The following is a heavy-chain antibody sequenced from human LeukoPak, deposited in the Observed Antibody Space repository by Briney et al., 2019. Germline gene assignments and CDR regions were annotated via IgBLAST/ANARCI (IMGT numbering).Heavy chain of an antibody. Sequence: GASVKVSCKASGGTFSSYTISWVRQAPGQGLEWVGRIIPILGIANYAQKFQGRVAITADKSTSTAYMELSSLRSEDTAVYYCARGYYYDSSGVDYWGQGTLVTVSS. D-gene: IGHD3-22*01. CDR2: IIPILGIA. CDR1: GGTFSSYT. J-gene: IGHJ4*02. CDR3: ARGYYYDSSGVDY. V-gene: IGHV1-69*02.